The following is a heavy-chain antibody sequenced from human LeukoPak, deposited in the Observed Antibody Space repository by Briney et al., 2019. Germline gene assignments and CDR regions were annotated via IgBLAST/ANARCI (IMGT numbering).Heavy chain of an antibody. CDR2: ISTSGNT. J-gene: IGHJ5*02. D-gene: IGHD2-15*01. CDR1: GGSISNYY. V-gene: IGHV4-4*07. Sequence: PSETLSLTCTVSGGSISNYYWTWIRQPAGQGLEWIGRISTSGNTYYNPSLKSRLTMSVDTSKNQFSLKLSSVTAADTAVYYCARGTKYCSGDSCQNWFDPWGQGTLVTVSS. CDR3: ARGTKYCSGDSCQNWFDP.